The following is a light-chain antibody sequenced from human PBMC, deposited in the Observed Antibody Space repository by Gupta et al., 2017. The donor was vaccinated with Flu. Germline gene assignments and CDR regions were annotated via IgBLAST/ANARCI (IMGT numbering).Light chain of an antibody. Sequence: SGDALPKQYAYWYQQKPGQAPVLVIYKDSERPSGIPERFSGSSSGTTVTLTIGGVQAEDEADYYCQSADSSGTWVFGGGTKLTVL. CDR3: QSADSSGTWV. CDR1: ALPKQY. CDR2: KDS. V-gene: IGLV3-25*03. J-gene: IGLJ3*02.